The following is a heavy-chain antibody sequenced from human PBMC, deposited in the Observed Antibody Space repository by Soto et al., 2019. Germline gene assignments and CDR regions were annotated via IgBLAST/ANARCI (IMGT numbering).Heavy chain of an antibody. CDR3: ARGLATLPVFAFDI. CDR1: GFSLSTSGVG. CDR2: IYWSGDE. D-gene: IGHD6-6*01. V-gene: IGHV2-5*01. Sequence: SCPTLVNPTQTRTLTCSFSGFSLSTSGVGVGWIRQSPGKALEWLALIYWSGDEHYRPSLKSRLSIIKDTSKNHVVLIMTDMDPVDTATYYCARGLATLPVFAFDIWGQGTMVTVSS. J-gene: IGHJ3*02.